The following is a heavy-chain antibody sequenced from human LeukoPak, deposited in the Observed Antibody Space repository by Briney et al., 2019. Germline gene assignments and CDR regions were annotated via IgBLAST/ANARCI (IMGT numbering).Heavy chain of an antibody. D-gene: IGHD6-13*01. J-gene: IGHJ4*02. Sequence: SETLSVTCTVSGGSISSSSYYWGWIRQPPGKGLEWIGSIYYSGSTYYNPSLKSRVTISVDTSKNQFSLKLSSVTAADTAVYYCARHSPAGTNFLDYWGQGTRVTLSS. CDR3: ARHSPAGTNFLDY. CDR2: IYYSGST. V-gene: IGHV4-39*01. CDR1: GGSISSSSYY.